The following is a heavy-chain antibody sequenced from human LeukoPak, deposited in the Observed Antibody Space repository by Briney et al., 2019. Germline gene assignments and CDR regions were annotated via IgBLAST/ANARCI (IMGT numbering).Heavy chain of an antibody. V-gene: IGHV3-73*01. CDR3: TRHDSSGCS. D-gene: IGHD3-22*01. J-gene: IGHJ5*02. CDR1: GFTFSGSA. Sequence: GGSLKLSCAASGFTFSGSAMHWVRQASGKGLEWVGRIRSKANSYATAYAASVKGRFTISRDDSKNTAYLQMNSLKTEDTAVYYCTRHDSSGCSWGQGTLVTVSS. CDR2: IRSKANSYAT.